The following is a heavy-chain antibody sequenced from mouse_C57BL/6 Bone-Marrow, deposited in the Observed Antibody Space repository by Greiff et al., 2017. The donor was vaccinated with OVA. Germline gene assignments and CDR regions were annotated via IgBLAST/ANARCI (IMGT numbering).Heavy chain of an antibody. CDR3: AREPDGDY. CDR2: IDPSDSYT. Sequence: QVQLQQPGAELVMPGASAKLSCKASGYTFTSYWMHWVKQRPGQGLEWIGEIDPSDSYTNYNQKFKGKSTLTVDKSSSTAYMQLSSLTSEDSAVYYCAREPDGDYWGQGTSVTVSS. CDR1: GYTFTSYW. J-gene: IGHJ4*01. V-gene: IGHV1-69*01.